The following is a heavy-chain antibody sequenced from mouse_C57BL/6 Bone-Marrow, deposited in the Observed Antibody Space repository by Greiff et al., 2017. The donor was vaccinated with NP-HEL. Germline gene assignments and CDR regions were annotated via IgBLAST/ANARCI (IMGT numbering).Heavy chain of an antibody. CDR3: ARRGSYYYGSLDY. Sequence: VQLQQSGPELVKPGASEKISCKASGYAFSSSWMNWVKQRPGKGLEWIGRIYPGDGDTNYNGKFKGKATLAADKSSSTAYMQLSSLTSEDSAVYFCARRGSYYYGSLDYWGQGTTLTVSS. V-gene: IGHV1-82*01. D-gene: IGHD1-1*01. J-gene: IGHJ2*01. CDR1: GYAFSSSW. CDR2: IYPGDGDT.